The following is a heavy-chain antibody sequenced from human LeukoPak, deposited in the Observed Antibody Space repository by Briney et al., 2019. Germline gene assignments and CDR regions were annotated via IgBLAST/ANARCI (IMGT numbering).Heavy chain of an antibody. J-gene: IGHJ4*02. CDR2: ISSSGSTI. Sequence: PSGGPLRLSCAASGFTFSSYEMNWVRQAPGKALEWGSYISSSGSTIYYADSGKGRFTIYRANSKNTLYLKRNSLRAEDTAVYYCAKASAMIVVVSKHFDYWGQGTLVTVSS. CDR3: AKASAMIVVVSKHFDY. V-gene: IGHV3-48*03. D-gene: IGHD3-22*01. CDR1: GFTFSSYE.